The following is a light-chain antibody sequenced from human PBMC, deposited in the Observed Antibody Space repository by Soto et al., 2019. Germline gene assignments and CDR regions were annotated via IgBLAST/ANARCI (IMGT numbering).Light chain of an antibody. J-gene: IGKJ4*02. V-gene: IGKV3-20*01. CDR1: QGVSSSY. Sequence: ETELTQSPSSLSSSLGERATLSCRASQGVSSSYLAWYQQKPGQAPRPLIYGASSMDTGVPERFSGSGSGTDFTLTISRLEPEDFAAYYCLQFGSLPDTFGGGTKVDIK. CDR2: GAS. CDR3: LQFGSLPDT.